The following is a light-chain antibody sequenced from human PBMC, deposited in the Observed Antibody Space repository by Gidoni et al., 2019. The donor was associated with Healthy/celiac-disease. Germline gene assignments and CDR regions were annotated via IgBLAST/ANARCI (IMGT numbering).Light chain of an antibody. CDR2: DAS. Sequence: EIVLTQSPATLSLSPGERATLSCRASQSVSSYLAWYQQKPGKAPRLLIYDASNRATGIPARFSVSGSGTDFTLTISSLEPEDFAVYYCQQRSNWPRTFGQGTKLEIK. CDR3: QQRSNWPRT. V-gene: IGKV3-11*01. J-gene: IGKJ2*01. CDR1: QSVSSY.